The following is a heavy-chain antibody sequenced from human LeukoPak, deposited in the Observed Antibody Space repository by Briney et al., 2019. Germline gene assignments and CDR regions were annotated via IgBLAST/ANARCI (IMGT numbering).Heavy chain of an antibody. CDR2: IRSKANSYAT. V-gene: IGHV3-73*01. J-gene: IGHJ4*02. CDR1: GFTFSGSA. Sequence: PGGSLRLSCAASGFTFSGSAMHWVRQASGKGLEWVGRIRSKANSYATAYAASVKGRFTISRDDSKNTAYLQMNSLKTEDTAVYYCTRIGAAAGNWGQGTLVTVSS. CDR3: TRIGAAAGN. D-gene: IGHD6-13*01.